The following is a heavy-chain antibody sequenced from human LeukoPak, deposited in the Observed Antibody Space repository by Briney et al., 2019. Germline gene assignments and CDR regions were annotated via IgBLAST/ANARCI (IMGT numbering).Heavy chain of an antibody. CDR1: GFTLSSYW. Sequence: GGSRRLSCAASGFTLSSYWMNWVRQAPGEGREWVANINQDGSEKYYVDSVKGRFTISRDNGKNSLYLQLTSLRAEATAVYYCAREGRGEYFDYWGQGTLVTVSS. V-gene: IGHV3-7*01. J-gene: IGHJ4*02. D-gene: IGHD3-10*01. CDR2: INQDGSEK. CDR3: AREGRGEYFDY.